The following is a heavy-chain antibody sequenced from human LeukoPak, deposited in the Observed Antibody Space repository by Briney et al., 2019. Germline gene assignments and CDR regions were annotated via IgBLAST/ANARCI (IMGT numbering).Heavy chain of an antibody. Sequence: GGSLRLSCAASGFTVSSNYMTWVRQAPGKGLEWVSVIHKNAITYYADTVKGRFTISRDNSKNMLYLQMNSLRAEDTAVYYCARGIEVGSGYMDVWGKGTTVTISS. D-gene: IGHD3-22*01. CDR2: IHKNAIT. CDR1: GFTVSSNY. CDR3: ARGIEVGSGYMDV. J-gene: IGHJ6*03. V-gene: IGHV3-53*01.